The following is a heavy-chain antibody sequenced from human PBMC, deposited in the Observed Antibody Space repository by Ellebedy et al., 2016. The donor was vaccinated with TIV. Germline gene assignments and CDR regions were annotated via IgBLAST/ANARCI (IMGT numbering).Heavy chain of an antibody. CDR1: GGSISSYY. D-gene: IGHD3-16*02. J-gene: IGHJ6*02. CDR3: ARVSTNYYDGLDV. V-gene: IGHV4-59*13. Sequence: SEPLSLTXTVPGGSISSYYWSWVRQPPGKGLEWIGYINYSGSTSYNPSLKSRVNMSIDASKIQFSLMLRSVSAADTAVYYCARVSTNYYDGLDVWGQGTTVAVSS. CDR2: INYSGST.